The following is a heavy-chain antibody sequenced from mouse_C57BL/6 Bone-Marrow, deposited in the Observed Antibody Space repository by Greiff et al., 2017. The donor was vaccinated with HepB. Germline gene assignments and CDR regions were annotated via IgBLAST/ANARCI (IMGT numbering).Heavy chain of an antibody. CDR1: GFSLTSYG. CDR3: AGYGNSRYAMDY. D-gene: IGHD2-1*01. CDR2: IWSGGST. Sequence: VQLVESGPGLVQPSQSLSITCTVSGFSLTSYGVHWVRQSPGKGLEWLGVIWSGGSTDYNAAFISRLSISKDNSKSQVFCKMNSLQADDTAIYYCAGYGNSRYAMDYWGQGTSVTVSS. J-gene: IGHJ4*01. V-gene: IGHV2-2*01.